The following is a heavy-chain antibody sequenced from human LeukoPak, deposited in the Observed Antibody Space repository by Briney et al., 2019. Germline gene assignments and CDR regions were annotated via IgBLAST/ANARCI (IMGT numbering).Heavy chain of an antibody. CDR2: ISTSSRNI. CDR3: ARGYSGSDFDAFDI. Sequence: GGSLRLSCAASGFTFSSYSMNWVRQAPGKGLEWVSCISTSSRNIFQADSVKGRFTISRDNAKNSLYLQMNSLRAEDTAVYYCARGYSGSDFDAFDIWGQGTMVTVSS. CDR1: GFTFSSYS. D-gene: IGHD1-26*01. J-gene: IGHJ3*02. V-gene: IGHV3-21*01.